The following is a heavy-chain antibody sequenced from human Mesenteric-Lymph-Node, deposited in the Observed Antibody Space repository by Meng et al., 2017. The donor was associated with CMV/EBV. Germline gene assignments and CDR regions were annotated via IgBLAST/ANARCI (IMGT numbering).Heavy chain of an antibody. CDR3: ARAKLGYCSSTSCYHYYGMDV. CDR2: ISYDGSNK. D-gene: IGHD2-2*01. Sequence: GESLKISCAASGFTFSSYGMHWVRQAPGKGLEWVAVISYDGSNKYYADSVKGRFTISRDNSKNTLYLQMNSLRAEDTAVYYCARAKLGYCSSTSCYHYYGMDVWGQGTTVTVSS. CDR1: GFTFSSYG. V-gene: IGHV3-30*19. J-gene: IGHJ6*02.